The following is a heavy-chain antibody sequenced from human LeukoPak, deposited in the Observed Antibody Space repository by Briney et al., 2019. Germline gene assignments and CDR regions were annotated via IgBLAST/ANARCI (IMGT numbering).Heavy chain of an antibody. V-gene: IGHV3-23*01. Sequence: GGSLRLSCAASGFTFNTDAMSWVRQAPGKGLEWVSAISGRTGGTYYADSVKGRFTISRDNSKSTLYLQMDSLRAEDTAVYYCAKCGNSGCHLIDYWGQGTLVTVSS. J-gene: IGHJ4*02. D-gene: IGHD5-12*01. CDR2: ISGRTGGT. CDR1: GFTFNTDA. CDR3: AKCGNSGCHLIDY.